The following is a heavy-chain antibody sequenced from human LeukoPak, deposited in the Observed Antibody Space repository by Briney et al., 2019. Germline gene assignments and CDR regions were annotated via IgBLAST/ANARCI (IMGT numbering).Heavy chain of an antibody. CDR2: INQDGGDK. Sequence: GGSLRLSCVVSGLTSTTYWMNWVRQAPGKGLEWVANINQDGGDKHYVGSVKGRFSVSGDYAKKSLYLQMNNPRDDDTAVYYCAVGSGWLSDSWSQGALVTVSS. CDR3: AVGSGWLSDS. V-gene: IGHV3-7*03. CDR1: GLTSTTYW. D-gene: IGHD6-19*01. J-gene: IGHJ4*02.